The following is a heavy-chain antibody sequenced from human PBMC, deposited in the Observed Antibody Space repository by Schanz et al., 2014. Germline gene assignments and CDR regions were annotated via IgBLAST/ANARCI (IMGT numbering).Heavy chain of an antibody. D-gene: IGHD3-3*01. Sequence: QVQLVESGGGVVQPGRSLRLSCAASGFTFSSYAMHWVRQAPGKGLEWVAVISYDGRNKYYADSMKGRFTISRDNSKNTLYLQMNSLTAEDTAVYYGARDGDRFYRNDYMDVWGKGTTVTVSS. J-gene: IGHJ6*03. CDR3: ARDGDRFYRNDYMDV. CDR1: GFTFSSYA. V-gene: IGHV3-30-3*01. CDR2: ISYDGRNK.